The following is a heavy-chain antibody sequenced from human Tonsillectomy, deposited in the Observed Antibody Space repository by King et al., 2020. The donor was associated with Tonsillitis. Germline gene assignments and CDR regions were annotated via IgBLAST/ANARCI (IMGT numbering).Heavy chain of an antibody. Sequence: VQLVESGGGLVQPGGSLTLSCAASGFTVATNYMSWVRQAPGKGLEWVSFLYSEGTTYYADSVKGRFTISRDDSKNTLFLQMNSLRAEDTAVYFCARGTWPGYFLHSGQGTLVIVSS. J-gene: IGHJ1*01. CDR1: GFTVATNY. CDR2: LYSEGTT. CDR3: ARGTWPGYFLH. V-gene: IGHV3-53*01.